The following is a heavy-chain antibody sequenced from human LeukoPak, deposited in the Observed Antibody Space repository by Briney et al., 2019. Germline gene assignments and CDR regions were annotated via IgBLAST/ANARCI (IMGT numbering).Heavy chain of an antibody. J-gene: IGHJ4*02. CDR1: GYTLTELS. CDR3: ARDRVPYYYDSSGYDY. D-gene: IGHD3-22*01. CDR2: FDPEDGET. Sequence: GASVKVSCKVSGYTLTELSMHWVRQAPGKGLEWMGGFDPEDGETIYAQKFQGRVTMTEDTSTDTAYMELRSLRSDDTAVYYCARDRVPYYYDSSGYDYWGQGTLVTVSS. V-gene: IGHV1-24*01.